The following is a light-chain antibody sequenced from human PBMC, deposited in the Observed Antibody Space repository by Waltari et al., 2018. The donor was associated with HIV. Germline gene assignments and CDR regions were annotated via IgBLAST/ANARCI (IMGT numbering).Light chain of an antibody. J-gene: IGLJ1*01. CDR2: GKN. CDR3: NSRDSSVNHCA. V-gene: IGLV3-19*01. Sequence: SSELTQDPAVAVASGQTDRITCQGDSLRTYSASWYQKKPGQAPLLLIYGKNNRPSEIPDRFSGSSSGDTASLTITGAQAEDDADYYCNSRDSSVNHCAFGTGTKVTVL. CDR1: SLRTYS.